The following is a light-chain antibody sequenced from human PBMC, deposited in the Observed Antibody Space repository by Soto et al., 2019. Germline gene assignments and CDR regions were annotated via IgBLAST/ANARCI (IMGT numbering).Light chain of an antibody. CDR1: QSVSDTY. Sequence: EIVLTQSPGTLSLSPGDRATLSCRASQSVSDTYLAWYQQKPGQAPRLLIYGASNRATGIPDRFSGSGSGTDFTLTISRLEPEDFAVYYCQRYGPSPPKTFGQGTKVEIK. V-gene: IGKV3-20*01. CDR3: QRYGPSPPKT. J-gene: IGKJ1*01. CDR2: GAS.